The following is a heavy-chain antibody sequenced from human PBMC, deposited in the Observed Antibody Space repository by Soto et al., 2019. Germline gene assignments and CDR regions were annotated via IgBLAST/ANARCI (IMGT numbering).Heavy chain of an antibody. CDR1: GGTFSSYA. J-gene: IGHJ3*02. CDR2: IIPIFGTA. V-gene: IGHV1-69*06. Sequence: SVKVSCKASGGTFSSYAISWVRQAPGQGLECMGGIIPIFGTANYAQKFRGRVTITADKSTSTAYMDLSSLRSEDTAVYYCARRACSGGSCYSQTFGAFDIWGQETMVTVSS. D-gene: IGHD2-15*01. CDR3: ARRACSGGSCYSQTFGAFDI.